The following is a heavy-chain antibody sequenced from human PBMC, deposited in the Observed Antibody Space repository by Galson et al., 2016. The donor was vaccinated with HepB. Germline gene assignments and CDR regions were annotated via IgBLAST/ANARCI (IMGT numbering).Heavy chain of an antibody. Sequence: SLRLSCAASGFTFDDYTMHWLRQVPGRGLEWVALISWDGSNKFYSETVRGRFTISRDNAKNSLYLQMNSLRDEDTAVFYCATRGGLLAFDIWGQGTMVTVSS. CDR2: ISWDGSNK. J-gene: IGHJ3*02. V-gene: IGHV3-43*01. D-gene: IGHD1-26*01. CDR3: ATRGGLLAFDI. CDR1: GFTFDDYT.